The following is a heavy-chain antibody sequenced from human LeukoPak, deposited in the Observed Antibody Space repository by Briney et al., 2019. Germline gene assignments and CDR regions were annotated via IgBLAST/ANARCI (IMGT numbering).Heavy chain of an antibody. J-gene: IGHJ4*02. Sequence: PGGSLRLSCAASGFTFSSYAMNWVRQAPGKGLEWVSTISASGGSTYYFVKGRFTISRDNAKNTLYLQMNSLRGDDTGVYYCARDPYGGRAVDYWGQGTLVSVSS. CDR3: ARDPYGGRAVDY. D-gene: IGHD4-23*01. CDR1: GFTFSSYA. V-gene: IGHV3-23*01. CDR2: ISASGGST.